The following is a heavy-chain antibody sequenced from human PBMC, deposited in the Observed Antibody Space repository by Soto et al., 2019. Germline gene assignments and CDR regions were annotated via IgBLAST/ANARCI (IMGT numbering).Heavy chain of an antibody. Sequence: SETLSLTCTVSGGSISSYYWSWIRQPAGKGLEWIGRIYTSGSTNYNPSLKSRVTMSVDTSKNQFSLKLSSVTAADTAVYYCASSYVDTASIVFDYWGQGTLVTVSS. V-gene: IGHV4-4*07. D-gene: IGHD5-18*01. CDR1: GGSISSYY. CDR2: IYTSGST. J-gene: IGHJ4*02. CDR3: ASSYVDTASIVFDY.